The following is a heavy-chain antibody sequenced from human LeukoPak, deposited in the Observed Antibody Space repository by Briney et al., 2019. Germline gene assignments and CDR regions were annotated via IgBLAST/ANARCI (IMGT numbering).Heavy chain of an antibody. CDR2: ISYSGST. V-gene: IGHV4-59*01. CDR3: ASLGGGGVSGYSFDY. Sequence: SETLTLTCTVSGGSISRYYGSWIRQPPGKGLEWIGYISYSGSTNYNASLKSRVTISVDKSKNKFSLKLSSVTAADTAVYYCASLGGGGVSGYSFDYWGQGTLVTVSS. CDR1: GGSISRYY. D-gene: IGHD3-22*01. J-gene: IGHJ4*02.